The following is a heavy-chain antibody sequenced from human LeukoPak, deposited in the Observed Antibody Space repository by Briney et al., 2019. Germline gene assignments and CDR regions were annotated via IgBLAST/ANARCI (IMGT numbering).Heavy chain of an antibody. V-gene: IGHV3-49*03. J-gene: IGHJ6*03. CDR1: GFTFGDYA. Sequence: GGSLRLSCTASGFTFGDYAMSWLRQARGKGLEGVGFIRSKAYGGTTEYAASVKGRFTISRDDSKSIAYLQMNSLKTEDTTVYYCTRAYCGGDCYSYYYYMDVWGKGTTVTVSS. CDR3: TRAYCGGDCYSYYYYMDV. D-gene: IGHD2-21*02. CDR2: IRSKAYGGTT.